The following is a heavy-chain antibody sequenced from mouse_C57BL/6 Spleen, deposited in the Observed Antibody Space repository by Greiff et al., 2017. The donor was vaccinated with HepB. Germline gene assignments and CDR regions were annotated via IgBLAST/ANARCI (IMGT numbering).Heavy chain of an antibody. Sequence: EVQLVESGPGLVKPSQSLSLTCSVTGYSITSGYYWNWIRQFPGNKLEWMGYISYDGSNNYNPSLKNRISITRDTSKNQFFLKLNSVTTEDTATYYCARGGYSNYDAMDYWGQGTSVTVSS. CDR2: ISYDGSN. V-gene: IGHV3-6*01. CDR3: ARGGYSNYDAMDY. CDR1: GYSITSGYY. D-gene: IGHD2-5*01. J-gene: IGHJ4*01.